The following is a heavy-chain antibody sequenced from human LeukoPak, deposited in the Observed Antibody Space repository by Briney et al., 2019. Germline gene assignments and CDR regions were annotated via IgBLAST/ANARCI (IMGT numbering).Heavy chain of an antibody. V-gene: IGHV1-8*01. D-gene: IGHD7-27*01. CDR2: MNPNSGNT. Sequence: GASVKVSCKASGYTFTSYDINWVRQATGQGLEWMGWMNPNSGNTGYAQKFQGRVTITADKSTSTAYMELSSLRSEDTAVYYCAREPGDEDYYYYYGMDVWGQGTTVTVSS. CDR3: AREPGDEDYYYYYGMDV. CDR1: GYTFTSYD. J-gene: IGHJ6*02.